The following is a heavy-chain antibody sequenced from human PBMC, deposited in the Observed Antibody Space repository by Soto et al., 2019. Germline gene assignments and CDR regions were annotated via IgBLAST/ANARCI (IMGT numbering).Heavy chain of an antibody. CDR1: GFTFSDYY. CDR3: AAYSRGDSPH. CDR2: ISGSGNTI. V-gene: IGHV3-11*01. Sequence: QVQLVESGGGLVKPGGSLRLSCAASGFTFSDYYMSWIRQAPGKGLEWVSYISGSGNTIYHADSVKGRFTISRDNAKNSLYLRMNSLRVEDTALYYCAAYSRGDSPHWGQGTLVTVSS. D-gene: IGHD2-21*01. J-gene: IGHJ4*02.